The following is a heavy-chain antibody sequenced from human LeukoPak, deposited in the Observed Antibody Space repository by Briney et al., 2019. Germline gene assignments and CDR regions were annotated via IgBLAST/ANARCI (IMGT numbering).Heavy chain of an antibody. CDR2: IRYDGSNK. Sequence: PGGSLRLSCAASGFTFSSYGMHWVRQAPGKGLEWVAFIRYDGSNKYYADSVKGRFTISRDNAKNSLYLQMNSLRAEDTALYYCARHYYGGNSPLDYWGQGTLVTVSS. CDR3: ARHYYGGNSPLDY. J-gene: IGHJ4*02. CDR1: GFTFSSYG. D-gene: IGHD4-23*01. V-gene: IGHV3-30*02.